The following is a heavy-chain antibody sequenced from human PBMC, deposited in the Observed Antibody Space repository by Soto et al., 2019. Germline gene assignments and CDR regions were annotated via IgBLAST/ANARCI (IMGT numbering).Heavy chain of an antibody. CDR2: IWYDGSNK. D-gene: IGHD2-21*02. CDR3: ARDGVPYCGGDCYPGWDY. CDR1: GFTFSSYG. J-gene: IGHJ4*02. V-gene: IGHV3-33*01. Sequence: QVQLVESGGGVVQPGRSLRLSCVASGFTFSSYGMHWVRQAPGKGLEWVAVIWYDGSNKYYADSVKGRFTISRDNSKNTLDLQMNSLRAEDTAVYYCARDGVPYCGGDCYPGWDYWGQGTLVTVSS.